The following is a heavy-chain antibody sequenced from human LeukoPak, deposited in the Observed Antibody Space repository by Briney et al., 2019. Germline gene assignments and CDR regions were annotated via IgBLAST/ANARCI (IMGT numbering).Heavy chain of an antibody. D-gene: IGHD5-12*01. CDR1: GFTFSSYA. Sequence: GGSLRLSCAASGFTFSSYAMHWVRQAPGKGLEWVAVISYDGSNKYYADSVKGRFTISRDNSKNTLYLQMNSLRAEDTAVYYCARVHGGYVWYFDYWGQGTLVTVSS. J-gene: IGHJ4*02. CDR3: ARVHGGYVWYFDY. CDR2: ISYDGSNK. V-gene: IGHV3-30-3*01.